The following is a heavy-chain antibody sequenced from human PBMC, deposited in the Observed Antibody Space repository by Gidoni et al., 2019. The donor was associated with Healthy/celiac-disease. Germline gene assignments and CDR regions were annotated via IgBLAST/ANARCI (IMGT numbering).Heavy chain of an antibody. D-gene: IGHD2-15*01. V-gene: IGHV3-64D*08. Sequence: EVQLVESGGGLVQPGGALRLSCSASGFTFSTYAMHWVRQAPGKGLEYVAAISSNGGSTYYADSVKGRFTISRDNSKNTLYLQMGRLRAEDTAVYYCVKGVGYCSGGSCPLDYWGQGTLVTVSS. CDR2: ISSNGGST. CDR1: GFTFSTYA. CDR3: VKGVGYCSGGSCPLDY. J-gene: IGHJ4*02.